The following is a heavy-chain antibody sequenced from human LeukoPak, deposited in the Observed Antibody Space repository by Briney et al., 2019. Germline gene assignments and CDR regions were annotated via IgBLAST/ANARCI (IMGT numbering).Heavy chain of an antibody. J-gene: IGHJ4*02. CDR3: ATMVRGSF. CDR2: IDSDGSST. D-gene: IGHD3-10*01. V-gene: IGHV3-74*01. Sequence: GGSLRLSCAASGFTFSSYWMYWVRHAPGKGLVWVSRIDSDGSSTSYADAVKGRFTISRDNAKNTLYLQMNSLRAEDTAVYYCATMVRGSFWGQGTLVTVSS. CDR1: GFTFSSYW.